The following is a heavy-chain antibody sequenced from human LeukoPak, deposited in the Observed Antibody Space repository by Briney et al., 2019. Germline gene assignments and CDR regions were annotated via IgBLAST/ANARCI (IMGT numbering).Heavy chain of an antibody. Sequence: GGSLRLSCAASGLTVSSNYMRWVRQAPGKGLECVSVIYSGGRTYYADSVKGRFTISRDNPKNTLYLQMNSLRGEDTAVYYCARVPHYHYVMDVWGKGTTVTVSS. CDR2: IYSGGRT. J-gene: IGHJ6*04. CDR3: ARVPHYHYVMDV. CDR1: GLTVSSNY. V-gene: IGHV3-53*01.